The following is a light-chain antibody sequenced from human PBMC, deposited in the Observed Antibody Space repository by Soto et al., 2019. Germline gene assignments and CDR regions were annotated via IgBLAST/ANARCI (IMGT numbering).Light chain of an antibody. CDR1: SGSVSTNHY. CDR3: VLYVGGVTWV. V-gene: IGLV8-61*01. Sequence: QTVVTQEPSFAVSPGGTVTLTCGLNSGSVSTNHYPSWYQQTPGQAPRTLIYNTNTRSSGVPDRFSGSILGNKAALTITGAQADDESDYYCVLYVGGVTWVFGGGTKVTVL. CDR2: NTN. J-gene: IGLJ3*02.